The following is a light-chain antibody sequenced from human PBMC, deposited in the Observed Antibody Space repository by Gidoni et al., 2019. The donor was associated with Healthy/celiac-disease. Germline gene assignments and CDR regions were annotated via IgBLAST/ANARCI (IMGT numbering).Light chain of an antibody. CDR1: QSVSSSH. J-gene: IGKJ4*01. V-gene: IGKV3-20*01. CDR2: GAS. CDR3: QQYCSSLT. Sequence: EIVLTQSPGTLSLSPGERDTLYCRASQSVSSSHLAWYQQKPGQAPRLLISGASSRATGIPDRCSGSGSGTDFTLTISRLEPEDFAVYYCQQYCSSLTFGGGTKVEIK.